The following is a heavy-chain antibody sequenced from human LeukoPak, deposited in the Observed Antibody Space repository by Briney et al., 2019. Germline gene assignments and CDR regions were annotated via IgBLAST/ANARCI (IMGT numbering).Heavy chain of an antibody. V-gene: IGHV4-34*01. D-gene: IGHD6-19*01. CDR3: ARTRGGSGWYYLDY. Sequence: SETLSLTCAVYGGSFSGYYWSWIRQPPGKGLEWIGEINHSGSTNYNPSLKSRVTISVDTSKNQFSLKLSSVTAADTAVYYCARTRGGSGWYYLDYWGQGTLVTVSS. CDR1: GGSFSGYY. CDR2: INHSGST. J-gene: IGHJ4*02.